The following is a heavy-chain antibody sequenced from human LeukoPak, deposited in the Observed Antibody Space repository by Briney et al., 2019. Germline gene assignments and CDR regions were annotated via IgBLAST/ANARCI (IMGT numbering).Heavy chain of an antibody. CDR2: INPSGGST. D-gene: IGHD5-12*01. CDR1: GYTFTSYY. J-gene: IGHJ4*02. CDR3: ARDSEISKVASYYFDY. V-gene: IGHV1-46*01. Sequence: ASVKVSCKASGYTFTSYYMHWVRQAPGQGLEWMGIINPSGGSTSYAQKFQGRVTMTRDTSTSTVYMGLSSLRSEDTAVYYCARDSEISKVASYYFDYWGQGTLVTVSS.